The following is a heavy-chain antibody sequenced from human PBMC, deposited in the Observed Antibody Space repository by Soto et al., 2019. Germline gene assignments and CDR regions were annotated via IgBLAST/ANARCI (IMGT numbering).Heavy chain of an antibody. CDR1: GFNVNTDY. CDR2: IYNGEST. CDR3: ARDGRGLGKLSLFEY. J-gene: IGHJ4*02. D-gene: IGHD3-16*01. Sequence: EVQLVESGGGLIQPGGSMRLSCAASGFNVNTDYMNWVRQPPGKGLEWVSFIYNGESTHYADSVKGRFTISSDKSKNTLYLQMNSLRVEDTAVYYCARDGRGLGKLSLFEYWGQGTLVTVSS. V-gene: IGHV3-53*01.